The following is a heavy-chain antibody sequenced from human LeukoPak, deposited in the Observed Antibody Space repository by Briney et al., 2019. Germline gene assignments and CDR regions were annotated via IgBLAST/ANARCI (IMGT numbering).Heavy chain of an antibody. V-gene: IGHV4-39*01. CDR3: ARSVKKYGLRNWFDP. D-gene: IGHD3-10*01. CDR2: IFYSGDT. CDR1: GDSIYITNYY. J-gene: IGHJ5*02. Sequence: SETLSLTCTVSGDSIYITNYYWDWIRQPPGKGLEWIGNIFYSGDTKYNLSLKSRVTISMEPSKNQFSLRLSSVTAADTAVYYCARSVKKYGLRNWFDPWGQGSLVIVSS.